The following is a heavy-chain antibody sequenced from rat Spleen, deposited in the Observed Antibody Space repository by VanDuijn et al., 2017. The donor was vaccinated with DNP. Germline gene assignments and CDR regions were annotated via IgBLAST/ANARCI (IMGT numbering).Heavy chain of an antibody. CDR2: ISYSGST. CDR3: ARGLNYGGYIYSWYFDF. V-gene: IGHV3-1*01. Sequence: EVQLQESGPGLVKPSQSLSLTCSVTGYSITSNYWGWIRKFPGNKMEWMGYISYSGSTTYNPSLKSRISITRDTSTNQFFLQLNSVTTEDTATYYCARGLNYGGYIYSWYFDFWGPGTMVTVSS. J-gene: IGHJ1*01. CDR1: GYSITSNY. D-gene: IGHD1-11*01.